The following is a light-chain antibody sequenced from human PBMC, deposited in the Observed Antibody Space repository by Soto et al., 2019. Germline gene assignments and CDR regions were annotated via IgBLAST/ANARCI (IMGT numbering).Light chain of an antibody. V-gene: IGKV3-20*01. Sequence: EIVVTQSPGTLSLSPGERATFSCRASQSVSNSSLAWYHQKPGQAPRLLLFAASRRATGIPDTFSGSGSGTDFTLTISILEPEDFSVYYCQVYGNSPMYTFGQGTRVEIK. CDR3: QVYGNSPMYT. CDR1: QSVSNSS. J-gene: IGKJ2*01. CDR2: AAS.